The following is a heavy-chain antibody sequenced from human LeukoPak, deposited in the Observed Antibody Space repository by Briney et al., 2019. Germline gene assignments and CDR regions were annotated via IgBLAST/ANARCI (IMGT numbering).Heavy chain of an antibody. V-gene: IGHV3-21*01. CDR1: RFTFSSYS. J-gene: IGHJ5*02. CDR2: ISSSSSYI. CDR3: ARVPLGYCSSTSCYWEGNWFDP. Sequence: GGSLRLSCAASRFTFSSYSMNWVRQAPGKGLEWVSSISSSSSYIYYADSVKGRFTISRDNAKNSLYLHMNSLRAEDTAVYYCARVPLGYCSSTSCYWEGNWFDPWGQGTLVTVSS. D-gene: IGHD2-2*01.